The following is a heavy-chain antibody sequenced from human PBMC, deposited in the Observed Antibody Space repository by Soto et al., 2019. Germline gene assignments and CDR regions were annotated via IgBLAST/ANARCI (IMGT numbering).Heavy chain of an antibody. J-gene: IGHJ6*03. D-gene: IGHD6-19*01. CDR2: IGTAGDT. V-gene: IGHV3-13*01. CDR3: ARGAKQWLVHYYYMDV. CDR1: GFTFSSYD. Sequence: GGSLRLSCAASGFTFSSYDMHWVRQATGKGLEWVSAIGTAGDTYYPGSVKGRFTISRENAKNSLYLQMNSLRAGDTAVYYCARGAKQWLVHYYYMDVWGKGTTVTVSS.